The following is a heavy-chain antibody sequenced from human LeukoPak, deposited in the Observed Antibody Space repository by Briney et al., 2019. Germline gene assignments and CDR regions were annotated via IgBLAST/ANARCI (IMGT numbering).Heavy chain of an antibody. Sequence: GGSLRLFXAASRFTFSSYWMSWVRQAPGKGLEWVANIKQDGSEKYYVDSVKGRFTISRDNAKNSLYLQMNSLRAEDTAVYYCAREERYCSGGSCYEYWGQGTLVTVSS. CDR1: RFTFSSYW. CDR2: IKQDGSEK. CDR3: AREERYCSGGSCYEY. J-gene: IGHJ4*02. D-gene: IGHD2-15*01. V-gene: IGHV3-7*01.